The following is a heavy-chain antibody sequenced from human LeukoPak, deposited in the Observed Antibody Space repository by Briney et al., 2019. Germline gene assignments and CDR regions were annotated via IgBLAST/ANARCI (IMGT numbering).Heavy chain of an antibody. Sequence: LETLSLTCTVSGYSISSGDYWGWIRQPAGKELEWIGSIYHSGSTYYNPSLESRISISVDTSKNQFSLKLNSVTAADTAVYYCARDGGGRIAVAGLWYNWGQGTLVTVSS. CDR2: IYHSGST. J-gene: IGHJ4*02. V-gene: IGHV4-38-2*02. CDR1: GYSISSGDY. D-gene: IGHD6-19*01. CDR3: ARDGGGRIAVAGLWYN.